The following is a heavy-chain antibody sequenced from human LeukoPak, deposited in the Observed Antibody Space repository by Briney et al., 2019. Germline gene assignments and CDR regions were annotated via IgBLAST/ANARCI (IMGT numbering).Heavy chain of an antibody. V-gene: IGHV4-61*01. D-gene: IGHD3-10*01. CDR1: GGSVFIGRYY. CDR3: AREGLARMIRGVIPY. J-gene: IGHJ4*01. Sequence: PSETLCLTRSFSGGSVFIGRYYGRWVRQPPGYGLGWIGYSYDSGNTNYDTSLKSRVTISVDTSKNQFSLKLSSVTAADTAVYHCAREGLARMIRGVIPYWGQGTLVTVSS. CDR2: SYDSGNT.